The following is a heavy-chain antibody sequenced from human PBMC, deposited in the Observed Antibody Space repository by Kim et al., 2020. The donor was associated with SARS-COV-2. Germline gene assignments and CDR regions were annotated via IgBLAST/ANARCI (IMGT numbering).Heavy chain of an antibody. CDR1: GFTFSNAW. CDR3: TTASSGWDLDY. Sequence: GGSLRLSCAASGFTFSNAWMSWVRQAPGKGLEWVGRIKSKTDGGTTDYAAPVKGRFTISRDDSKNTLYLQMISLKTEDTAVYYCTTASSGWDLDYWGQGTLVTVSS. D-gene: IGHD6-19*01. V-gene: IGHV3-15*01. CDR2: IKSKTDGGTT. J-gene: IGHJ4*02.